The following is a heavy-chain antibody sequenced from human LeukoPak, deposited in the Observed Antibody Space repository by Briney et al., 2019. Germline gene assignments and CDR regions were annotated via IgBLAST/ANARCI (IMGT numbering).Heavy chain of an antibody. J-gene: IGHJ4*02. CDR2: ISSSSSTI. CDR3: ARGFRGYSGYDPFDY. CDR1: GFTFSSYS. D-gene: IGHD5-12*01. V-gene: IGHV3-48*04. Sequence: GGSLRLSCAASGFTFSSYSMNWVRQAPGKGLEWVSYISSSSSTIYYADSVKGRFTISRDNAKNSLYLQMNSLRAEDTAVYYCARGFRGYSGYDPFDYWGQGTLVTVSS.